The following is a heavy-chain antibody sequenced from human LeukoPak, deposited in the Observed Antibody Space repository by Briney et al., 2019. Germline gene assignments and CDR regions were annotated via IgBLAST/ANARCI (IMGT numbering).Heavy chain of an antibody. CDR3: ATSSTTGTWNWFDP. J-gene: IGHJ5*02. CDR1: GNTLTELS. V-gene: IGHV1-24*01. Sequence: ASVKVSCKVSGNTLTELSMHWVRQAPGKGLEWMGGFDPEDGETIYAQKFQGRVTMTEDTSTDTAYMELSSLRSEDTAVYYCATSSTTGTWNWFDPWGQGTLVTVSS. CDR2: FDPEDGET. D-gene: IGHD1-1*01.